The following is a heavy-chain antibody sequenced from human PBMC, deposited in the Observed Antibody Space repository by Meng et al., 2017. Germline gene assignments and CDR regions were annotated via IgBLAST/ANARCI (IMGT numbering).Heavy chain of an antibody. J-gene: IGHJ4*02. Sequence: GQWVCSGGGLVKPGGSRRLSCAASGFTFSDYYMSWIRQAPGKGLEWVSYISSSGSTIYSAASVQGRFTISRDTSKNTLYLQIHSLRAEDTAVYYCARVQQWLAYDYWGQGTLVTVS. CDR2: ISSSGSTI. D-gene: IGHD6-19*01. CDR3: ARVQQWLAYDY. CDR1: GFTFSDYY. V-gene: IGHV3-11*04.